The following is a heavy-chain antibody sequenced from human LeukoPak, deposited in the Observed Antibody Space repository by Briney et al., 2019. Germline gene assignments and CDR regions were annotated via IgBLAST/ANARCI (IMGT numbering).Heavy chain of an antibody. CDR1: GFTFSSYW. CDR3: ARGHYYGSGSYYNGDY. V-gene: IGHV3-7*01. CDR2: IKQDGSEK. D-gene: IGHD3-10*01. J-gene: IGHJ4*02. Sequence: GGSLRLSCAASGFTFSSYWMGWVRQAPGKGLEWVANIKQDGSEKYYVDSVKGRFTISRDNAKNSLYLQMNSLRAEDTAVYYCARGHYYGSGSYYNGDYWGQGTLVTVSS.